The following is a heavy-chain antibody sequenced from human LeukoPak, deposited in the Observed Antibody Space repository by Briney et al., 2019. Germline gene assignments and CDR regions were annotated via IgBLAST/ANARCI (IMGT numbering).Heavy chain of an antibody. CDR1: GFSFDDYG. D-gene: IGHD6-13*01. CDR3: ATRSGYSSSWYPQ. V-gene: IGHV3-20*04. CDR2: INWNGGST. Sequence: GGSLRLSCAASGFSFDDYGMSWVRHAPGKGLEWVSGINWNGGSTGYADSVKGRFTISRDNAKNSLYLQMNSLRAEDTAVYYCATRSGYSSSWYPQWGQGTLVTVSS. J-gene: IGHJ4*02.